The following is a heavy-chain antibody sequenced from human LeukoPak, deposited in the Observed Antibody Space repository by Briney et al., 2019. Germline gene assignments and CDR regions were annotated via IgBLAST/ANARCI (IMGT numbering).Heavy chain of an antibody. Sequence: SETLSLTCAVYGESFSGYYWSWIRQPPGKGLEWIGEINHSGSTNYNPSLKSRVTISVDTSKNQFSLKLSSVTAADTAVYYCAREGQQLVRAFDIWGQGTMVTVSS. D-gene: IGHD6-13*01. CDR3: AREGQQLVRAFDI. V-gene: IGHV4-34*01. CDR1: GESFSGYY. CDR2: INHSGST. J-gene: IGHJ3*02.